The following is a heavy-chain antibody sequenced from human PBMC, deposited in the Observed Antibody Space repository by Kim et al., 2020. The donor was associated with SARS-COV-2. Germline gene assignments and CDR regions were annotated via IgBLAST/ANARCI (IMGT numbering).Heavy chain of an antibody. J-gene: IGHJ6*02. CDR2: IYYSGST. Sequence: SETLSLTCTVSGGSISSYYWSWIRQPPGKGLEWIGYIYYSGSTNYNPSLKSRVTISVDTSKNQFSLKLSSVTAADTAVYYCARHWGGSGSQSGMDVWGQGTTVTVSS. D-gene: IGHD3-10*01. CDR3: ARHWGGSGSQSGMDV. CDR1: GGSISSYY. V-gene: IGHV4-59*08.